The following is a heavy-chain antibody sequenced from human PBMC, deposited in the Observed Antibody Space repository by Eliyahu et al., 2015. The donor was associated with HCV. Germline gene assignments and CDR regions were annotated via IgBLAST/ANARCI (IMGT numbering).Heavy chain of an antibody. CDR2: IWYDGSNK. CDR3: ARLPPDNWNYEGKKTPPEGY. CDR1: GFPFXSYG. D-gene: IGHD1-7*01. V-gene: IGHV3-33*01. Sequence: QVQLVESGGGVVQPGRSLXLSXAASGFPFXSYGXPWLRQXPGKGLXWVAVIWYDGSNKYXADSVKGRFTISRDNSKNTLYLQMNSLRAEDTAVYYCARLPPDNWNYEGKKTPPEGYWGQGTLVTVSS. J-gene: IGHJ4*02.